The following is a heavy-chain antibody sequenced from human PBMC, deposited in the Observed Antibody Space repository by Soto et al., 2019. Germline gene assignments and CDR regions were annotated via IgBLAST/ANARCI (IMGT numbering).Heavy chain of an antibody. D-gene: IGHD3-22*01. CDR1: GFTFSSYG. Sequence: GGSLRLPCAASGFTFSSYGMHWVRQAPGKGLEWVAVIWYDGSNKYYADSVKGRFTISRDNSKNTLYLQMNSLRAEDTAVYYCARARPPGSYDSSGYLGYWGQGTLVTVSS. CDR3: ARARPPGSYDSSGYLGY. J-gene: IGHJ4*02. V-gene: IGHV3-33*01. CDR2: IWYDGSNK.